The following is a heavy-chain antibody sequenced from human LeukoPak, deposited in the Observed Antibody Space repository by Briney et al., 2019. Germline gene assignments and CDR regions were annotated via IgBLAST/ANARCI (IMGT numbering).Heavy chain of an antibody. V-gene: IGHV1-18*01. CDR2: ISAYNGNT. CDR3: ARVAGTAMVLTYYYYGMDV. D-gene: IGHD5-18*01. CDR1: GYTFTTYA. Sequence: ASVKVSCKTSGYTFTTYAMNWVRQAPGQGLEWMGWISAYNGNTNYAQKLQGRVTMTTDTSTSTAYMELRSLRSDDTAVYYCARVAGTAMVLTYYYYGMDVWGQGTTVTVSS. J-gene: IGHJ6*02.